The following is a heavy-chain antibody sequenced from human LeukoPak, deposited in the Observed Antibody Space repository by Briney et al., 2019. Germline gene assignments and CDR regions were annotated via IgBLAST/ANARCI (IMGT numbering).Heavy chain of an antibody. D-gene: IGHD3-22*01. CDR1: GGSFSGYY. Sequence: SGTLSLTCAVYGGSFSGYYWSWIRQPPGKGLEWIGEINHSGSTNYNPSLKSRVTISVDTSKNQFSLKLSSVTAADTAVYYCARGRNYYDSSGYRYWGQGTLVTVSS. V-gene: IGHV4-34*01. J-gene: IGHJ4*02. CDR3: ARGRNYYDSSGYRY. CDR2: INHSGST.